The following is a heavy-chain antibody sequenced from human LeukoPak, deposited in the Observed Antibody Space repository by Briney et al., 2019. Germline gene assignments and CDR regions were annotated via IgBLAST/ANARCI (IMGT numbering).Heavy chain of an antibody. V-gene: IGHV4-34*01. CDR2: INHSGST. J-gene: IGHJ5*02. CDR3: ARVSLYRRNWFDP. Sequence: GSLRLSCAASGFTFSDYYMGWIRQAPGKGLERIGEINHSGSTNYNPSLKSRVTISVDTPKNQFSLKLSSVTAADTAVYYCARVSLYRRNWFDPWGQGTLVTVSS. CDR1: GFTFSDYY. D-gene: IGHD1-26*01.